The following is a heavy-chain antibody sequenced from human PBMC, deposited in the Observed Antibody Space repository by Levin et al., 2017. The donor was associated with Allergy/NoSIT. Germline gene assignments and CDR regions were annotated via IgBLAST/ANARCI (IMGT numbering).Heavy chain of an antibody. J-gene: IGHJ4*02. V-gene: IGHV3-21*01. CDR2: ISSSSSYI. CDR3: ARTDYFDY. Sequence: PGGSLRLSCAASGFTFSDYSMSWVRQAPGKGLEWVFSISSSSSYIYSADSVEGRFTVSRDNAKNSLYLQMNSLRAEDTAVYYCARTDYFDYWGQGTLVTVSS. CDR1: GFTFSDYS.